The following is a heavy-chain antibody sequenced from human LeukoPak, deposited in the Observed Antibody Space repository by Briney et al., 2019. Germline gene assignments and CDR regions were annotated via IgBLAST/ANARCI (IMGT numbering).Heavy chain of an antibody. CDR1: GFTFDDYA. J-gene: IGHJ4*02. D-gene: IGHD3-9*01. Sequence: GGSLRLSCAASGFTFDDYAMHWVRQAPGKGLEWVAFIRYDGSNKYYADSVKGRFTISRDNSKNTLYLQMNSLRAEDTAVYYCARVRPGLRYFDWFDYWGQGTLVTVSS. CDR3: ARVRPGLRYFDWFDY. V-gene: IGHV3-30*02. CDR2: IRYDGSNK.